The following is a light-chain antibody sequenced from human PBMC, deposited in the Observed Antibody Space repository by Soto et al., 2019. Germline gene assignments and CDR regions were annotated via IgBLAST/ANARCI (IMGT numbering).Light chain of an antibody. J-gene: IGLJ1*01. Sequence: QSVLTQPASVSGSPGQSITISCPGTSSDVGGYNYVSWYQHHPGKAPKLMIFEVSNRPSGVSYRFSGSKSVNTASLTISGLQAEDEADYYCSSYSSSNAYVCGTGTKVTVL. V-gene: IGLV2-14*01. CDR3: SSYSSSNAYV. CDR1: SSDVGGYNY. CDR2: EVS.